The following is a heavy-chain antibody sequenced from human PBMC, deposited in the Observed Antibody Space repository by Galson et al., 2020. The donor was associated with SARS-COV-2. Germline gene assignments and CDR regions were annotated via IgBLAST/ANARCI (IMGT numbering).Heavy chain of an antibody. Sequence: SGPTLVKPTQTLTLTCTFSGFSLSTSGMCVSWIRQPPGKALEWLARIDWEDDKKFSTSLKTRLTISKDASKNQVVLTMTNVDPVDTATYYCVRSRAYCSGGICYDVYYYGMDVWGRGTTVTVSS. CDR1: GFSLSTSGMC. D-gene: IGHD2-15*01. V-gene: IGHV2-70*11. CDR3: VRSRAYCSGGICYDVYYYGMDV. J-gene: IGHJ6*02. CDR2: IDWEDDK.